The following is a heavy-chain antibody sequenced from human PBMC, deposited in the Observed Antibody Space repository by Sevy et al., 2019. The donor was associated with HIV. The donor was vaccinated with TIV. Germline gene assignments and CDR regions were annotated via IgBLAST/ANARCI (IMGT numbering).Heavy chain of an antibody. V-gene: IGHV3-21*01. CDR1: GFTFSSYS. J-gene: IGHJ4*02. Sequence: GGSLRLSCAASGFTFSSYSMNWVRQAPGKGLEWVSSISASGSDTYYADSMKGRFTISRDNAKNSLSLQMNSLRAEDTAVYYCARLSRGWSFDYRGQGALVTVSS. D-gene: IGHD2-15*01. CDR2: ISASGSDT. CDR3: ARLSRGWSFDY.